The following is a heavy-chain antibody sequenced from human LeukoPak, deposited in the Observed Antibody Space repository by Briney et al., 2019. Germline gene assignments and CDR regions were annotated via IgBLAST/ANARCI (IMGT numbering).Heavy chain of an antibody. J-gene: IGHJ4*02. CDR1: GFTFSNYW. V-gene: IGHV3-7*01. D-gene: IGHD5-24*01. Sequence: GGSLRLSCAASGFTFSNYWMNWVRQAPGKGLEWVANIKEDGSEKIYVDSVKGRFTISRDNSKNSLYLQINNLRAEDTAVYYCTRNRDTDYWGQGTLVTVSS. CDR2: IKEDGSEK. CDR3: TRNRDTDY.